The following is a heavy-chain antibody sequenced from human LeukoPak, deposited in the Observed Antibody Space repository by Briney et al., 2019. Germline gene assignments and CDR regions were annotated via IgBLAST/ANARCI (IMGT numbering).Heavy chain of an antibody. D-gene: IGHD3-22*01. J-gene: IGHJ4*02. Sequence: SLRLSCAASGFTFDDYAMHWVRQAPGKGLEWVSGISWNSGRIGYADSVKGRFTTSRDNAKNSLYLQMNSLRAEDTALYYCAKSVGYSSGYYADFDYWGQGTLVTVSS. CDR2: ISWNSGRI. V-gene: IGHV3-9*01. CDR1: GFTFDDYA. CDR3: AKSVGYSSGYYADFDY.